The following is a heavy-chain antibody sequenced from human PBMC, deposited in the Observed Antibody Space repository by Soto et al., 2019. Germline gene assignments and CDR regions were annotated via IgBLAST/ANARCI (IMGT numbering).Heavy chain of an antibody. V-gene: IGHV3-33*01. CDR1: GFTFSSYG. CDR2: IWYDGSNK. D-gene: IGHD3-9*01. CDR3: ARDGSSGGYFGPFDY. Sequence: GGSLRLSCAASGFTFSSYGMHWVRQAPGKGLGWVAVIWYDGSNKYYADSVKGRFTISRDNSKNTLYLQMNSLRAEDTAVYYCARDGSSGGYFGPFDYWGQGTLVTSPQ. J-gene: IGHJ4*02.